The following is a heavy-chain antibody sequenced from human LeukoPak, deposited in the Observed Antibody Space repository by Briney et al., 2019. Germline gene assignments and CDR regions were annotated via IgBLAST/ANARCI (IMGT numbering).Heavy chain of an antibody. V-gene: IGHV3-13*01. J-gene: IGHJ5*02. CDR2: IATAGDT. CDR3: TRGGDGFDP. D-gene: IGHD7-27*01. CDR1: GFTLSSYD. Sequence: GESLRLSCAASGFTLSSYDIHWVRQPTGKGLEWVSAIATAGDTFYSASVKGRFTISRENAKNSSYLQMNSLRVGDTAVYYCTRGGDGFDPWGQGTLVTVSS.